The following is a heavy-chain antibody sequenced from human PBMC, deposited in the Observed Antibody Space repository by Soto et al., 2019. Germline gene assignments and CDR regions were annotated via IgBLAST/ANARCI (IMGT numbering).Heavy chain of an antibody. V-gene: IGHV4-31*03. CDR2: IYYSGST. Sequence: QVQLQESGPGLVKPSQTLSLTCTVSGGSISSGGYYWSWIRQHPGKGLEWIGYIYYSGSTYYNPSPKSRVTISVDTSKNQFSLKVRSVAAADTAVYFCASSVPGGGGGYYGMDVWGQGTTVTVSS. CDR3: ASSVPGGGGGYYGMDV. D-gene: IGHD2-2*01. J-gene: IGHJ6*02. CDR1: GGSISSGGYY.